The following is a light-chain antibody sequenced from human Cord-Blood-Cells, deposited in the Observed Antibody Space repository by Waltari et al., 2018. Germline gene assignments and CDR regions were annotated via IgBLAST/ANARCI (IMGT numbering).Light chain of an antibody. Sequence: QSALTQPASVSGSPGQSITISCTGTSSDVGGYNYVSWYQQHPGQAPKLTSYDVSKRPSGVSNRFSGSKSGNTASLTISGLQAEDEADYYCSSYTSSSTVVFGGGTKLTVL. V-gene: IGLV2-14*01. J-gene: IGLJ2*01. CDR1: SSDVGGYNY. CDR2: DVS. CDR3: SSYTSSSTVV.